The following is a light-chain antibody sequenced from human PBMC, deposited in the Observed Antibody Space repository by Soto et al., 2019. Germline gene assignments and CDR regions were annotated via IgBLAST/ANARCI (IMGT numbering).Light chain of an antibody. CDR3: QQFRTYPT. J-gene: IGKJ4*01. Sequence: AIQLTQSPSSLSASIGDRVTITCRASQAISTNLAWYQHKPGTVPKVLIYDASILESGVPSRFSGSGSGSDFTLIISSLQPEAFATYYCQQFRTYPTFGGGTKVEVQ. V-gene: IGKV1-13*02. CDR1: QAISTN. CDR2: DAS.